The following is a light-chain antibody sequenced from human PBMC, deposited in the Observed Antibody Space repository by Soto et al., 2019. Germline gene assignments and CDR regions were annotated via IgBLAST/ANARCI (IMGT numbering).Light chain of an antibody. Sequence: QSVLTQPPSASGTPGQRVAISCSGSNSNIGSNHVNWYQQLPGTAPKLLIYGNNQRPSGVPDRFSGSRSGTSASLAISGLQSEDEDDYYCAAWDDSLNGHVVFGGGTKVTVL. J-gene: IGLJ2*01. CDR3: AAWDDSLNGHVV. V-gene: IGLV1-44*01. CDR1: NSNIGSNH. CDR2: GNN.